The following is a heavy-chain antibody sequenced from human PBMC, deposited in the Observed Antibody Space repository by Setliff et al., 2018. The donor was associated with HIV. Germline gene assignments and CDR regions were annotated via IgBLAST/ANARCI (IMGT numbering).Heavy chain of an antibody. CDR2: ISPSGGGT. Sequence: VSCKASGYTFTTYSIYWVRQAPGQGLEWMGIISPSGGGTRDAQKFQGRISMTRDTSTSTVYMELSSLRSEDTAVYYCARGGLLFGMMNYFDSWGQGTLVTVS. D-gene: IGHD2-21*02. CDR1: GYTFTTYS. CDR3: ARGGLLFGMMNYFDS. V-gene: IGHV1-46*01. J-gene: IGHJ4*02.